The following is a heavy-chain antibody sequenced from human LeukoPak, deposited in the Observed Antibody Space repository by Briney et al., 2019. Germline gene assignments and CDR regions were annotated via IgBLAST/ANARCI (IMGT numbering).Heavy chain of an antibody. J-gene: IGHJ3*02. D-gene: IGHD6-19*01. CDR1: GGSISSSY. CDR3: ASPHRDSSGWRDAFYI. Sequence: SSETLSLTCTVSGGSISSSYWSWIRQPPGKGLEWIGYIFYSGSTNYNPSLKSRVTISVDTSKNQFSLKLSSVTAADAAVYYWASPHRDSSGWRDAFYIWGEGTMVTVSS. V-gene: IGHV4-59*08. CDR2: IFYSGST.